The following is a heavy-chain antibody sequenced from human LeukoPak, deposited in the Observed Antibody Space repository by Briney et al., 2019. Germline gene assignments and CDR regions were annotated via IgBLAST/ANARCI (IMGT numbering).Heavy chain of an antibody. CDR2: IKQDGSEK. Sequence: GGSLRLSCAASGFTFSSYWMSWVRQAPGKGLEWVANIKQDGSEKYYVDSVKGRFTISRDNAKNSLHLQMNSLRAEDTAVYYCARGWVATSGFGDYWGQGTLVTVSS. J-gene: IGHJ4*02. CDR3: ARGWVATSGFGDY. V-gene: IGHV3-7*01. D-gene: IGHD5-12*01. CDR1: GFTFSSYW.